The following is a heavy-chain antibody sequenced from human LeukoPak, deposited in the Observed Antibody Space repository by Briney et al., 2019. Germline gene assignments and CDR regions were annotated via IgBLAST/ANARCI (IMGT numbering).Heavy chain of an antibody. CDR2: IKQDGSEK. Sequence: QSGGSLRLSCAASGFTFSSYWMSWVRQAPGKGLEWVANIKQDGSEKYYVDSVKGRFIISRDNAKNSLYLQMNSLRAEDTAVYYCAREGGNSVQVYWGQGTLVTVSS. CDR1: GFTFSSYW. D-gene: IGHD4-23*01. V-gene: IGHV3-7*01. CDR3: AREGGNSVQVY. J-gene: IGHJ4*02.